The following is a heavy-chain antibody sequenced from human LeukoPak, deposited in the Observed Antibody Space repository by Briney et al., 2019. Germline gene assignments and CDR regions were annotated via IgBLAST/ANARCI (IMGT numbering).Heavy chain of an antibody. J-gene: IGHJ4*02. D-gene: IGHD6-13*01. Sequence: SVKVSCKASGGTFSSYTISWVRQAPGQGLEWMGRIVPILGIANYAQKFRGRVTVTADKSTSTAYLELSSLRSEDTALYYCARDPAALTLGYWGQGTLVTVSS. CDR3: ARDPAALTLGY. V-gene: IGHV1-69*04. CDR1: GGTFSSYT. CDR2: IVPILGIA.